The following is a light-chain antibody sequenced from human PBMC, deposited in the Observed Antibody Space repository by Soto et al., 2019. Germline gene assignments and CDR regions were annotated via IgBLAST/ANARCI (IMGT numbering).Light chain of an antibody. CDR1: QSVSRY. CDR3: KQGFSTQIT. CDR2: TAS. J-gene: IGKJ3*01. Sequence: DIQITQSPSSLSASVGYRVTITCRASQSVSRYLNWYQQKPVRAPKLLISTASSLQSGVPSRFSGSGSGTDFTLTISSLQPEDFATYYFKQGFSTQITFGXGAKVDIX. V-gene: IGKV1-39*01.